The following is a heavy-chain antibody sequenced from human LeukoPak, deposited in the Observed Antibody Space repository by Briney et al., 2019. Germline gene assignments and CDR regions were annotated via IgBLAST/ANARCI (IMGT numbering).Heavy chain of an antibody. CDR1: GFTFSSYA. CDR3: ARQDPRGVI. V-gene: IGHV3-30-3*01. CDR2: ISYDGSNK. D-gene: IGHD3-10*01. Sequence: GGSLRLSCAASGFTFSSYAMHWVRQAPGKGLEWVAVISYDGSNKYYADSVKGRFTISRDNSKNTLYLQMNSLRAEDTAVYYCARQDPRGVIWGQGTLVTVSS. J-gene: IGHJ4*02.